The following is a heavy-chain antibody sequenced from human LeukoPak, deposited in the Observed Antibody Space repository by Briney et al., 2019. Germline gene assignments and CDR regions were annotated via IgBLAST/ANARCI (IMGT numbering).Heavy chain of an antibody. Sequence: SETLSLTCTVSGGSISSYYWSWIRQPAGKGLEWIGRIYTSGSTNYNPSLKSRVTMSVDTSKNQFSLKLSSVTAADTAVYYCARVYGYGGTMTYYYYGMDVWGQGTTVTVSS. V-gene: IGHV4-4*07. CDR1: GGSISSYY. CDR2: IYTSGST. CDR3: ARVYGYGGTMTYYYYGMDV. D-gene: IGHD4-23*01. J-gene: IGHJ6*02.